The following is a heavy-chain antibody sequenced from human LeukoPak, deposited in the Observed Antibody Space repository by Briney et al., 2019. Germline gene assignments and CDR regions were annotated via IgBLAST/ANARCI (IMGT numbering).Heavy chain of an antibody. D-gene: IGHD2-8*01. J-gene: IGHJ4*02. CDR3: ARDATYCTNGVCYTRFDY. CDR2: MNLDGSEK. CDR1: GFTFTSHW. Sequence: PGGSLRLSCAASGFTFTSHWMSWVRQAPGKGLEWVARMNLDGSEKYYVDSVKGRFTISRDNATTSLYLEMNSLIAADTAVYYCARDATYCTNGVCYTRFDYWGQGTLVTVSS. V-gene: IGHV3-7*01.